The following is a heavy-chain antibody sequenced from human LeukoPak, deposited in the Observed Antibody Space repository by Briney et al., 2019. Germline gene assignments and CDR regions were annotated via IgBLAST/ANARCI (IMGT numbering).Heavy chain of an antibody. Sequence: GGSLRLSCAASGFTFSSYAMTWVRQAPGKGLEWVSGISGSGVYTSYADSVKGRFTISRDNSKNTVYLQMNSLRAEDTALYYCAKDRDGYGLYYFDHWGQGTLVTVSS. CDR1: GFTFSSYA. CDR3: AKDRDGYGLYYFDH. J-gene: IGHJ4*02. CDR2: ISGSGVYT. V-gene: IGHV3-23*01. D-gene: IGHD5-18*01.